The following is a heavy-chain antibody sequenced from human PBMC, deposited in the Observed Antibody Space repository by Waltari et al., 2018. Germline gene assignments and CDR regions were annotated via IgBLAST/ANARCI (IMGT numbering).Heavy chain of an antibody. Sequence: EVQLMESGGGLVQPGGSLKLSCAASGFIFRASGIHWVRQASGKGLEWVGRIRSKANIYATAYAEAVKGRFTISRDDSKNTAYLEMNSLKTEDTAVYYCIRVDYYVSGTYAVDNWGQGTLVTVSS. V-gene: IGHV3-73*02. CDR2: IRSKANIYAT. J-gene: IGHJ4*02. CDR3: IRVDYYVSGTYAVDN. CDR1: GFIFRASG. D-gene: IGHD3-10*01.